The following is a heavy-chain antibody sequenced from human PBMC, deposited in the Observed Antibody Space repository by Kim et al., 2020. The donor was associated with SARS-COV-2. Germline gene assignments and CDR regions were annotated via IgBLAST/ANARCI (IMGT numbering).Heavy chain of an antibody. J-gene: IGHJ6*02. CDR2: ITSKAYGGTT. D-gene: IGHD5-12*01. CDR3: TXVSXXSGYXXHXYYGXXX. V-gene: IGHV3-49*04. CDR1: GFTFGDYA. Sequence: GGSLRLSCTASGFTFGDYAMSWVRQAPGKGLEWVGFITSKAYGGTTEYAASVKGRFTIPRDDSKSIAYLQMNSLKTEDTAVYYCTXVSXXSGYXXHXYYGXXXWGQGTXXTXSS.